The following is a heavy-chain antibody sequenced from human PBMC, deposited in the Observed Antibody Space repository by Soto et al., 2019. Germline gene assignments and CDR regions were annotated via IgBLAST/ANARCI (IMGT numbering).Heavy chain of an antibody. Sequence: GGSLRLSCAASGFTFSSYSMNWVRQAPGKGLEYVSYLSSSGSNAYYADSVKGRFTISRDNSKNTLYLQMNSLRVEDTAIYYCAKPLQVYWGQGTQVTVSS. J-gene: IGHJ4*02. CDR3: AKPLQVY. V-gene: IGHV3-23*01. CDR1: GFTFSSYS. CDR2: LSSSGSNA.